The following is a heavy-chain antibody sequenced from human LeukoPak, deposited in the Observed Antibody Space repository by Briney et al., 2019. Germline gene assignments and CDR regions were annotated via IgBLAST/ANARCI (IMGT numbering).Heavy chain of an antibody. J-gene: IGHJ4*02. CDR3: AHRPPGGYSYVFDY. D-gene: IGHD5-18*01. CDR2: IYWDDDK. V-gene: IGHV2-5*02. CDR1: GFSLSTSGVG. Sequence: KESGPTLVKPTQTLTLTCTFSGFSLSTSGVGVGWIRQPPGKALEWLALIYWDDDKRYSPSLKSRLTITKDTSKNQVVLTMTNMVPVDTATYYCAHRPPGGYSYVFDYWGQGTLVTVSS.